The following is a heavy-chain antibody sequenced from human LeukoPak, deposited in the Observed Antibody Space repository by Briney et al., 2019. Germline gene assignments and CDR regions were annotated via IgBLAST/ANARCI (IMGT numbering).Heavy chain of an antibody. Sequence: ASVKVSCKASGYTFTSYGISWVRQAPGQGLEWMGWISAYNGNTNYAQKLQGRVTMTTDTSTSTAYMEPRSLRSDDTAVYYCARDGVYLEWLFSQYNWFDPWGQGTLVTVSS. CDR1: GYTFTSYG. CDR3: ARDGVYLEWLFSQYNWFDP. CDR2: ISAYNGNT. J-gene: IGHJ5*02. V-gene: IGHV1-18*01. D-gene: IGHD3-3*01.